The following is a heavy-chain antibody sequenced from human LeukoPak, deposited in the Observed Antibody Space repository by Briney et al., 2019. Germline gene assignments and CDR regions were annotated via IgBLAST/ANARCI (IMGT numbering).Heavy chain of an antibody. CDR3: ARHRTTVTTPFDY. CDR1: GGSVISTTYY. CDR2: FYYTGTT. J-gene: IGHJ4*02. Sequence: SETLSLTCTVSGGSVISTTYYWGWIRQPPGEGLEYIGSFYYTGTTYYNPSLKSRVTISVDTSKNQVSLNLNSVTAADTAVYYCARHRTTVTTPFDYWGQGTLVTVSS. V-gene: IGHV4-39*01. D-gene: IGHD4-17*01.